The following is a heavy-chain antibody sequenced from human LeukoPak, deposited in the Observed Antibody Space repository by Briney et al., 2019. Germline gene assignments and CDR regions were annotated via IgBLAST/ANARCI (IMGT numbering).Heavy chain of an antibody. CDR2: IYASGNT. D-gene: IGHD6-13*01. J-gene: IGHJ4*02. CDR1: GGSISSYY. CDR3: ARGRGSSWYYFDS. V-gene: IGHV4-4*07. Sequence: ETVSLMCTVCGGSISSYYWSWVRQPAGKGREWIGRIYASGNTTYNPSLKGRVTMTVDTSKNHFSLNLSSVTAADTAVYYCARGRGSSWYYFDSWGQETLGTVSS.